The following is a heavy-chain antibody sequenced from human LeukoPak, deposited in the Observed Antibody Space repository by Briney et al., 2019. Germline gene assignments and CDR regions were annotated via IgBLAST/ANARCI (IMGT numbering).Heavy chain of an antibody. V-gene: IGHV3-21*04. Sequence: GGSLRLSCAASGFTFSSYSMNWVRQAPGKGLEWVSSISSSSSYIYYADSVKGRFTISRDNSKNTLYLQMNSLRAEDTAVYYCAKDRWGATPFDYWGQGTLVTVSS. CDR3: AKDRWGATPFDY. D-gene: IGHD1-26*01. CDR1: GFTFSSYS. CDR2: ISSSSSYI. J-gene: IGHJ4*02.